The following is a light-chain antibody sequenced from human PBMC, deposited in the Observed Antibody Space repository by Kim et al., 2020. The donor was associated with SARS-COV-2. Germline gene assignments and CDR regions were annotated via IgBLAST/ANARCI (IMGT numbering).Light chain of an antibody. CDR2: QDS. Sequence: SYELTQPPSVSVSPGQTASITCSGDKLGDKYACWYQQKPGQSPVLVIYQDSKRPSGIPERFSGSNPGNTATLTFSGTQAMDEADYYCQAWDSSPAWVFGG. CDR3: QAWDSSPAWV. V-gene: IGLV3-1*01. CDR1: KLGDKY. J-gene: IGLJ3*02.